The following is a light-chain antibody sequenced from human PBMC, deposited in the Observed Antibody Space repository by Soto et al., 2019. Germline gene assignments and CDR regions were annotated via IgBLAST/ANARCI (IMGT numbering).Light chain of an antibody. J-gene: IGKJ4*01. Sequence: DIQMTQSPSTLSASGGDRGTITCRASQDIAIYLAWYQQKPGEAPKLLIYAASTLHGGVPSRFSGSGSGTDFALTITSLQAEDFATYSCQQLRSYPSTFGGGTNVDIK. CDR2: AAS. V-gene: IGKV1-9*01. CDR3: QQLRSYPST. CDR1: QDIAIY.